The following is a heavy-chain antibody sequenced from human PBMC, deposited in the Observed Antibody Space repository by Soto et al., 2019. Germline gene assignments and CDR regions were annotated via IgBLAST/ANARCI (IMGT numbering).Heavy chain of an antibody. J-gene: IGHJ5*02. Sequence: GASVKVSCKASGGTFSSYAISWVRQAPGQGLEWMGGIIPIFGTANYAQKFQGRVTITADESTSTAYMELSSLRSEDTAVYYCARGRLNNWNYDWFDPWGQGTLVTVSS. CDR2: IIPIFGTA. CDR1: GGTFSSYA. D-gene: IGHD1-7*01. V-gene: IGHV1-69*13. CDR3: ARGRLNNWNYDWFDP.